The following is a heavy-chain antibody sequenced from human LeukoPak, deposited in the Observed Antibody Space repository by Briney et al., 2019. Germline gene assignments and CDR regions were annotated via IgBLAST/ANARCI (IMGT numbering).Heavy chain of an antibody. V-gene: IGHV1-3*01. CDR1: GYTFTSYA. D-gene: IGHD1-7*01. CDR3: ARDQSTWNSLTYFSYGMDV. Sequence: RASVKVSCKASGYTFTSYAMHWVRQAPGQRLEWMGWINAGNGNTKYSQKLQGRVTITRDTSASTAYMELSSLRSEDTAVYYCARDQSTWNSLTYFSYGMDVSGHGTTVTVSS. CDR2: INAGNGNT. J-gene: IGHJ6*02.